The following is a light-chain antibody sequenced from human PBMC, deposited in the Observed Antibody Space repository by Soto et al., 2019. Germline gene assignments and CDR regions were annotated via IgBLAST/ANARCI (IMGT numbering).Light chain of an antibody. CDR1: QSVGSN. V-gene: IGKV3-15*01. Sequence: EMVMTQSPATLSVSPGERATLSCRASQSVGSNLAWYRQKPGQAPRLLIFAASTRATGIPARFSGSGSGTEFTLTISSLQSEDFAVYYCQQYNNWPITFGQGTRLEIK. J-gene: IGKJ5*01. CDR2: AAS. CDR3: QQYNNWPIT.